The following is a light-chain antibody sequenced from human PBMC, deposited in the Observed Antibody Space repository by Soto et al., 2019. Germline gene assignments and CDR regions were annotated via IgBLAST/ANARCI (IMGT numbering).Light chain of an antibody. CDR3: QQYGNSPPGT. CDR2: GAS. Sequence: ETVLTQSPGTLYLSPGERATLSCRASQSVGNSHVAWYQQRRGLPPRLLIYGASIRATGIPDRFSGSGSGSDFTLTISRLEPEDFAVYFCQQYGNSPPGTFGQGTRL. J-gene: IGKJ5*01. V-gene: IGKV3-20*01. CDR1: QSVGNSH.